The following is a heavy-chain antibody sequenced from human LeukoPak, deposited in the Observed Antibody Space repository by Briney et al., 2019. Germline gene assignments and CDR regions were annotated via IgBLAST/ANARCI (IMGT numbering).Heavy chain of an antibody. D-gene: IGHD6-19*01. V-gene: IGHV3-23*01. J-gene: IGHJ4*02. CDR3: AKKKGIAVAGTKTD. CDR1: GFTFSSYA. CDR2: ISGSGGST. Sequence: PGGSLRLSCAASGFTFSSYAMSWVRQAPGKGLEWVSAISGSGGSTYYADSVKGRFTISRDNSKNTLYLQMNSLRAEDTAVYYCAKKKGIAVAGTKTDWGQGTLVTVSS.